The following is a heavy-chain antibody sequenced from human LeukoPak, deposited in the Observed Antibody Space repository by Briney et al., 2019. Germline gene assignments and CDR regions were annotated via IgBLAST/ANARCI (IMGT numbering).Heavy chain of an antibody. CDR1: GVSISSSSYY. CDR2: IYYSGST. CDR3: ARDLGFLEWLGVNYYMDV. Sequence: PSETLSLTCTVSGVSISSSSYYWGWLRQPPGKGLEWIGSIYYSGSTYYNPSLKSRVTISVDTSKNQFSLKLSSVTAADTAVYYCARDLGFLEWLGVNYYMDVWGKGTTVTVSS. J-gene: IGHJ6*03. V-gene: IGHV4-39*07. D-gene: IGHD3-3*01.